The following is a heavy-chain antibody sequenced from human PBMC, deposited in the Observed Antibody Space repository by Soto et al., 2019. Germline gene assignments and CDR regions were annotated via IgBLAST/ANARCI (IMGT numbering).Heavy chain of an antibody. CDR1: GRTFSTYA. CDR2: MSAILGTG. V-gene: IGHV1-69*13. D-gene: IGHD6-13*01. CDR3: ARDIAAAGRNWFVP. Sequence: SVNLSCKSSGRTFSTYAITWVRQAPGQGLEWMGSMSAILGTGNYAQRFQGRVTITADESTSTACMEVSSLRSEDTAVYYCARDIAAAGRNWFVPWGQGALVTVSS. J-gene: IGHJ5*02.